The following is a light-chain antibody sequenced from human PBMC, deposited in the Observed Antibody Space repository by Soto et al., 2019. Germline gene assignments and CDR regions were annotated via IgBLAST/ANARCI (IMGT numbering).Light chain of an antibody. V-gene: IGKV1-9*01. Sequence: GDRVTVTCRASDDITNYLAWYQQKAGKAPKLLIYDASTLYSGVPSRFSGSGSGTEFTLTISSLQPEDFATYYCQQHGQWPITFGQGTRLEIK. CDR1: DDITNY. CDR3: QQHGQWPIT. J-gene: IGKJ5*01. CDR2: DAS.